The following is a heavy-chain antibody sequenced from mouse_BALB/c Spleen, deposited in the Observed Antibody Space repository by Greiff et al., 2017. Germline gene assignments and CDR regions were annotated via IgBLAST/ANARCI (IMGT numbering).Heavy chain of an antibody. CDR1: GYSITSDYA. D-gene: IGHD1-1*01. V-gene: IGHV3-2*02. J-gene: IGHJ2*01. CDR2: ISYSGST. CDR3: ARSLLRSAAGYFDY. Sequence: EVKLQESGPGLVKPSQSLSLTCTVTGYSITSDYAWNWIRQFPGNKLEWMGYISYSGSTSYNPSLKSRISITRDTSKNQFFLQLNSVTTEDTATYYCARSLLRSAAGYFDYWGQGTTLTVSS.